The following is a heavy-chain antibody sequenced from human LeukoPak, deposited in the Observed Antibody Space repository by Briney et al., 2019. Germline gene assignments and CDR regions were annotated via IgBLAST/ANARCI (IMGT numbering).Heavy chain of an antibody. D-gene: IGHD3-3*01. CDR2: IKSKTDGGAT. J-gene: IGHJ5*02. CDR1: GFTFSNAW. V-gene: IGHV3-15*01. CDR3: TTEVQDDFWSGYYRAPLDGFDP. Sequence: GGSLSLSCAASGFTFSNAWMSWVRQAPGKGLEWVGRIKSKTDGGATDYAAPVKGRFTISRDDSKNTLYLQMNSLKTEDTAVYYCTTEVQDDFWSGYYRAPLDGFDPWGQGTLVTVSS.